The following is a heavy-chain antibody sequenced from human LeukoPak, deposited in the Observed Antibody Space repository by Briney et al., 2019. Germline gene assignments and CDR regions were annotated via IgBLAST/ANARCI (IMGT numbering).Heavy chain of an antibody. Sequence: PGGSLRLSCAASGFTFSSYWMHWVRQAPGKGLVWVSRINSDGSSTSYADSVKGRFTITRDNAKNTLYLQMNSLRAEDTAVYYCAXATSGTLFDYWGQGTLVTVSS. V-gene: IGHV3-74*01. CDR1: GFTFSSYW. J-gene: IGHJ4*02. CDR3: AXATSGTLFDY. D-gene: IGHD5-12*01. CDR2: INSDGSST.